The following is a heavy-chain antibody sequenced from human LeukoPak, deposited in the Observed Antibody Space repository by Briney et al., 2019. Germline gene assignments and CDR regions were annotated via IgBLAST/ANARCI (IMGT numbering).Heavy chain of an antibody. CDR2: IKQDGSEK. D-gene: IGHD2-2*01. J-gene: IGHJ6*04. V-gene: IGHV3-7*03. CDR1: GFTFSSYW. CDR3: ARAPIVVVPAAIRGSGMDV. Sequence: GGSLRLSCAASGFTFSSYWMSWVRQAPGKGLEWVANIKQDGSEKCYVDSVKGRFTISRDNAKNSLYLQMNSLRAEDTAVYYCARAPIVVVPAAIRGSGMDVWGKGTTVTVSS.